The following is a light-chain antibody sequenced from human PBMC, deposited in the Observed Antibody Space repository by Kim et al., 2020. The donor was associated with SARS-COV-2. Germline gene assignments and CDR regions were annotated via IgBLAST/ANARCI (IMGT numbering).Light chain of an antibody. CDR2: RNN. V-gene: IGLV1-47*01. CDR3: AAWDDTMGGHWV. J-gene: IGLJ2*01. Sequence: QRATRSCSGSNDNFGDNYVYWYQQRPGTAPKLLIYRNNQRPSGVPDRFSGSKSGTSGSLAISGLRSEDEAVYYCAAWDDTMGGHWVFGGGTQLTVL. CDR1: NDNFGDNY.